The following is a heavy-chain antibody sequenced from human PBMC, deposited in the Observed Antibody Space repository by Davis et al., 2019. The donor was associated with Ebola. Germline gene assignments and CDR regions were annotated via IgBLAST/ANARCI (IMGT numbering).Heavy chain of an antibody. CDR3: AREPSMYYGMDV. CDR1: GYSFTSYW. CDR2: IYPSDSDT. J-gene: IGHJ6*02. V-gene: IGHV5-51*01. Sequence: KVSCKASGYSFTSYWIAWVRQMPGIGLELMGIIYPSDSDTRYSPSFLGQVTISADRSINTAYLQWDSLKASDTATYYCAREPSMYYGMDVWGQGTTVTVSS.